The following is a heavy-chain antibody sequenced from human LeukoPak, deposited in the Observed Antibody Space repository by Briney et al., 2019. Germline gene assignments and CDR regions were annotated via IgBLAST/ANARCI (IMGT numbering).Heavy chain of an antibody. D-gene: IGHD6-6*01. CDR1: GFTFSRFA. CDR2: ITYDGSNQ. V-gene: IGHV3-30*04. J-gene: IGHJ4*02. CDR3: ARGLSGYASSLGY. Sequence: GGSLRLSCAASGFTFSRFAMHWVRQAPGKGLEWVALITYDGSNQYYADSVKGRFTFSKDSSKNTLYLQMNSLRAEDTAVYYCARGLSGYASSLGYWGQGTLVTVSA.